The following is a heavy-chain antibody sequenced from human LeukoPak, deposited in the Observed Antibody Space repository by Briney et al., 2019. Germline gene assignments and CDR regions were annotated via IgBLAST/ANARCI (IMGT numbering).Heavy chain of an antibody. CDR2: ISGSGGST. CDR3: AKERVYTSSGWYEGRGTGEFDY. CDR1: GFTFSSYA. D-gene: IGHD6-19*01. Sequence: PGGSLRLSCAASGFTFSSYAMSWVRQAPEKGLEWASAISGSGGSTYYADSVKGRFTISRDNSKNTLYLQMNSLRAEDTAVYYCAKERVYTSSGWYEGRGTGEFDYWGQGTLVTVSS. J-gene: IGHJ4*02. V-gene: IGHV3-23*01.